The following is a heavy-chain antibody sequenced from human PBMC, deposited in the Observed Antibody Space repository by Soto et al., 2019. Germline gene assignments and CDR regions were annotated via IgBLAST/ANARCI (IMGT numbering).Heavy chain of an antibody. D-gene: IGHD3-22*01. Sequence: ASVNVSCKASGYTFTSYGISWVRQAPGQGLEWMGWISAYNGNTNYAQKLQGRVTMTTDTSTSTAYMELRSLRSDDTAVYYCARVPFYDSSGYVDYWGQGTLVTVSS. V-gene: IGHV1-18*01. J-gene: IGHJ4*02. CDR2: ISAYNGNT. CDR1: GYTFTSYG. CDR3: ARVPFYDSSGYVDY.